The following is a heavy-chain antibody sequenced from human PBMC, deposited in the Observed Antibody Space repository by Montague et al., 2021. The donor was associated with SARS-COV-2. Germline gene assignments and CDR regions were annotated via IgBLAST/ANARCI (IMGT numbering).Heavy chain of an antibody. D-gene: IGHD3-3*02. J-gene: IGHJ6*02. CDR1: GDSISTDNW. Sequence: SETLSLTCAVSGDSISTDNWWTWVRLPPGKGPEWIGENNYSGSTNYNPSLKSRVTMSVDMSKNQFSLKLRSVTAADTAVYYCARGRGLAVLFDFYYYGMDVWGQGTTVTVSS. V-gene: IGHV4-4*02. CDR3: ARGRGLAVLFDFYYYGMDV. CDR2: NNYSGST.